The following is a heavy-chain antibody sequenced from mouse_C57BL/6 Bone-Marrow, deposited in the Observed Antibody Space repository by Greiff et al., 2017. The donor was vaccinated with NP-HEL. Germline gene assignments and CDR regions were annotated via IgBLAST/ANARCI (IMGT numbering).Heavy chain of an antibody. Sequence: LVESGAELARPGASVKLSCKASGYTFTSYGISWVKQRTGQGLEWIGEIYPRSGNTYYNEKFKGKATLTADKSSSTAYMELRSLTSEDSAVYFCATITTVVATPFDYWGQGTTLTVSS. J-gene: IGHJ2*01. CDR1: GYTFTSYG. CDR3: ATITTVVATPFDY. CDR2: IYPRSGNT. V-gene: IGHV1-81*01. D-gene: IGHD1-1*01.